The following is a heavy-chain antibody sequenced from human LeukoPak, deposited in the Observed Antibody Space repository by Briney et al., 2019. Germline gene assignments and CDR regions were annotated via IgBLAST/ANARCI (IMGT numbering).Heavy chain of an antibody. Sequence: ASVKVSCKASGYTFSDYYMHWVRQAPGQGLEWVGWINPNSGGTHYAQKFQGRVTMTRDTSITTVYMELSRLRSDDTAVYYCSREDYWGQGTLVTVSS. CDR1: GYTFSDYY. V-gene: IGHV1-2*02. CDR3: SREDY. J-gene: IGHJ4*02. CDR2: INPNSGGT.